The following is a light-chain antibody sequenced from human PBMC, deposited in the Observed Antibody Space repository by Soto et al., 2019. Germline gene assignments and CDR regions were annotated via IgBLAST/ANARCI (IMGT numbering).Light chain of an antibody. CDR2: AAS. J-gene: IGKJ3*01. Sequence: IQLPHSTSSLSASVGDRVTSTCRASQGISSYLAWYQQKPGKAPKLLIYAASTLQSGVPSSFSGSGTGTDLTLSISSLQPEEFANYYRQPVNSDPCTFGPGTNVDIQ. CDR3: QPVNSDPCT. CDR1: QGISSY. V-gene: IGKV1-9*01.